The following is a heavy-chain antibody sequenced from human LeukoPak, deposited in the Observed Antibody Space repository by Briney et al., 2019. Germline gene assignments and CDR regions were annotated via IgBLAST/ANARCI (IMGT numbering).Heavy chain of an antibody. CDR1: GYTFTSCD. V-gene: IGHV1-8*01. Sequence: GASVKVSCKASGYTFTSCDINWVRQATGQGLEWMGWMNPNSGNTGYGQSFQGRITMTRDISIGTAYMELSNQTSEHTAIYYCTRGSSGRRDNWGQGTLVTVSA. CDR2: MNPNSGNT. CDR3: TRGSSGRRDN. J-gene: IGHJ4*02. D-gene: IGHD6-19*01.